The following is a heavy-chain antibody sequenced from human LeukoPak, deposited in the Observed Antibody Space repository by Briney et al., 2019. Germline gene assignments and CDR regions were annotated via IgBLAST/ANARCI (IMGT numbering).Heavy chain of an antibody. D-gene: IGHD6-19*01. CDR1: GGSISSGSYY. Sequence: SETLSLTCTVSGGSISSGSYYWSWIRQPAGKGLEWIGRIYTSGSTNYNPSLKSRVTISVDTSKNQFSLRLSSVTAADTAVYYCARDMAGGRYYYNMDVWGKGTTVTVSS. V-gene: IGHV4-61*02. CDR2: IYTSGST. J-gene: IGHJ6*03. CDR3: ARDMAGGRYYYNMDV.